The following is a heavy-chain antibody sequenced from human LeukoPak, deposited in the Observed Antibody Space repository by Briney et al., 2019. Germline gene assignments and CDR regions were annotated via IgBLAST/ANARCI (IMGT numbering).Heavy chain of an antibody. J-gene: IGHJ3*02. D-gene: IGHD1-1*01. Sequence: PGGSLRLSCAASGFTFSSYGMHWVRQAPGKGLEWVSSISSSSSYIYYADSVKGRFTISRDNAKNSLYLQMNSLRAEDTAVYYCARDNNGTPLFDIWGQGTMVTVSS. CDR2: ISSSSSYI. V-gene: IGHV3-21*06. CDR3: ARDNNGTPLFDI. CDR1: GFTFSSYG.